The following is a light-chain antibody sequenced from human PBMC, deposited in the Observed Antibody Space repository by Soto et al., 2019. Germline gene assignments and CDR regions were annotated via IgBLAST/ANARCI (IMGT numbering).Light chain of an antibody. J-gene: IGKJ1*01. CDR2: QTS. CDR1: QAVNTR. CDR3: HQRQSWPRT. Sequence: EIVLTQSQATLASCRGDSPTXSSTASQAVNTRLAWYQHRPGQAPRLLIYQTSIRAAGIPARFSASGSGTDFTLTISDVQPEDFALYYCHQRQSWPRTFGQGTKVDIK. V-gene: IGKV3-11*01.